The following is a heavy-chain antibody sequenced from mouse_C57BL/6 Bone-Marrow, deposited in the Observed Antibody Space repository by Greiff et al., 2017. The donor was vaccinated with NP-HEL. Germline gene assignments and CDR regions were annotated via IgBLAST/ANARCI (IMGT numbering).Heavy chain of an antibody. V-gene: IGHV10-1*01. D-gene: IGHD1-1*01. J-gene: IGHJ3*01. CDR3: VSYYGFAY. Sequence: EVKVVESGGGLVQPKGSLKLSCAASGFSFNTYAMNWVRQAPGKGLEWVARIRSKSNNYATYYADSVKDRFTISRDDSESMLYLQMNNLKTEDTAMYYCVSYYGFAYWGQGTLVTVSA. CDR1: GFSFNTYA. CDR2: IRSKSNNYAT.